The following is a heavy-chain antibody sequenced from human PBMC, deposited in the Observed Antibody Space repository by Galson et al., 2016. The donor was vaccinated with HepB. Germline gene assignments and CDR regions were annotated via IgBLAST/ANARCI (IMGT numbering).Heavy chain of an antibody. J-gene: IGHJ6*02. CDR3: ARNDVVLVPTATHYYYGMEV. D-gene: IGHD2-2*01. CDR1: GGTFSTSA. CDR2: IVPFFGTS. Sequence: SVKVSCKASGGTFSTSAISWVRQAPGQGLEWMGGIVPFFGTSNYAQNFQGRDTISADASPSTIYMELNSLRSEDSAVYFCARNDVVLVPTATHYYYGMEVWGQGTTVTVSS. V-gene: IGHV1-69*13.